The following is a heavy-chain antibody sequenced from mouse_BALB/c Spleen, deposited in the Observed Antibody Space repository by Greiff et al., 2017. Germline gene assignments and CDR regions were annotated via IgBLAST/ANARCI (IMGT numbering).Heavy chain of an antibody. D-gene: IGHD2-3*01. CDR2: INPSTGYT. CDR3: ARTSDGYYDLFFAY. CDR1: GYTFPSYW. Sequence: QVQLQQSGAELAKPGASVKMSCKASGYTFPSYWMHWVKQRPGQGLEWIGYINPSTGYTEYNQKFKDKATLTADKSSSTASMQLSSLTSEDSAVYYCARTSDGYYDLFFAYWGQGTLVTVSA. V-gene: IGHV1-7*01. J-gene: IGHJ3*01.